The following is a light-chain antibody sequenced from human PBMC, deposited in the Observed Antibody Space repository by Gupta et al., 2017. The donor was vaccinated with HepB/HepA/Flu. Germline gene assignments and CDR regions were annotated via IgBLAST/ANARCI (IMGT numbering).Light chain of an antibody. CDR2: YDS. V-gene: IGLV3-21*04. J-gene: IGLJ2*01. Sequence: SYVLTQPPSVSVAPGKTARITCGGNNIGSKSVHWYQQKPGQAPVRLIYYDSDRPSGIPERFVCSNAGKNATPNHLRVAGGDGAYYYWQVWDSRRDHGVFGGGTKLTVL. CDR3: QVWDSRRDHGV. CDR1: NIGSKS.